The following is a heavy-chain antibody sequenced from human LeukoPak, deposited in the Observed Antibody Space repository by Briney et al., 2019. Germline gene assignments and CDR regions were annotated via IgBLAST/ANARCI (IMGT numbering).Heavy chain of an antibody. V-gene: IGHV4-38-2*02. J-gene: IGHJ4*02. Sequence: SETLSLTCTVSGYSISSGYYWGWIRQPPGKGLEWIGSIYHSGSTYYNPSLKSRVTISVDTSKNQFSLKLSSVTAADTAVYYCARARTYYYDSSGYYDYWGQGTLVTVSS. CDR1: GYSISSGYY. CDR3: ARARTYYYDSSGYYDY. D-gene: IGHD3-22*01. CDR2: IYHSGST.